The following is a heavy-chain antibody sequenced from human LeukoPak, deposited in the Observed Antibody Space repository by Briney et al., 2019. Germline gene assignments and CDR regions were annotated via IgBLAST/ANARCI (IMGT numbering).Heavy chain of an antibody. V-gene: IGHV4-4*07. J-gene: IGHJ4*02. CDR2: IYSGGST. CDR3: ARGLPAAAANFDY. Sequence: PSETLSLTCTVSGGSISASYWNWIRQPAGIRQPAGEGLEWIGRIYSGGSTSYNPSLKSRVTMSVDTSKNQFSLKLNSVTAADTAVYYCARGLPAAAANFDYWGQGALVTVSS. CDR1: GGSISASY. D-gene: IGHD6-13*01.